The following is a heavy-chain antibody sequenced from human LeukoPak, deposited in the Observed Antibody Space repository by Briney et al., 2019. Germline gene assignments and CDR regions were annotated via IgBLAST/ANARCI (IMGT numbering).Heavy chain of an antibody. J-gene: IGHJ4*02. Sequence: GGSLRLSCAASGFTFSSYAMHWVRQAPGKGLEWVATISSSGGYIYYADSVKGRFTISRDTVQNSLFLQLNSLRVEDTAVYNCARLRDTVTSASDYWGQGTLVTVSS. D-gene: IGHD5-18*01. CDR3: ARLRDTVTSASDY. V-gene: IGHV3-21*01. CDR2: ISSSGGYI. CDR1: GFTFSSYA.